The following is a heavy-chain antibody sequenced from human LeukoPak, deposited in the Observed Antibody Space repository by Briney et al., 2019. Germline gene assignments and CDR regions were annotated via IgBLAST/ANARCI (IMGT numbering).Heavy chain of an antibody. D-gene: IGHD4-17*01. CDR1: GFTFSSYE. Sequence: GGSLRLSCAASGFTFSSYEMNWVRQAPGKGLEWVSYISSSGSTIYYADSVKGRFTISRDNAKNSLYLQMNSPRAEDTAVYYCARDGGDYVFDYWGQGTLVTVSS. V-gene: IGHV3-48*03. J-gene: IGHJ4*02. CDR2: ISSSGSTI. CDR3: ARDGGDYVFDY.